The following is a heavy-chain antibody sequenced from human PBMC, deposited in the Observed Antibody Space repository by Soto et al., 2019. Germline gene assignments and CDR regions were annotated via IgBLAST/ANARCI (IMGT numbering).Heavy chain of an antibody. V-gene: IGHV1-8*02. J-gene: IGHJ6*02. Sequence: GASVKVSCKASGYDFTAYDINWVRQASGQGLEWMGWMNPINGATGSARRFQGRVSMTSNTATATAYLELTSLRSDDSAVYFCGRGPSPRAPAGGTPYYYAMDVWGQGTTVTVSS. CDR2: MNPINGAT. CDR3: GRGPSPRAPAGGTPYYYAMDV. D-gene: IGHD2-2*01. CDR1: GYDFTAYD.